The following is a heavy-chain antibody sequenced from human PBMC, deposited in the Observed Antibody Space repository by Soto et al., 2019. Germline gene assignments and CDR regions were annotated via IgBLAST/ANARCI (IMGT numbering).Heavy chain of an antibody. CDR1: GFTFISYG. J-gene: IGHJ4*02. CDR2: ISYDGSNK. Sequence: GGSLRLSCAASGFTFISYGMHWVRQAPGKGLEWVAVISYDGSNKYYADSVKGRFTISRDNSKNTLYLQMNSLRAEDTAVYYCAKDEVRYLNYWGQGTLVTVSS. D-gene: IGHD3-9*01. V-gene: IGHV3-30*18. CDR3: AKDEVRYLNY.